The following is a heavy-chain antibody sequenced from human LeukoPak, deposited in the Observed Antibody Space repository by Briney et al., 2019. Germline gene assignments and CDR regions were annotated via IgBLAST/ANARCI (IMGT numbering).Heavy chain of an antibody. Sequence: PGGSLRLSCAASGFTFSSYDMHWVRHATGKGLEWVSAIGTAGDTYYPGSVKGRFTISRENAKNSLYLQMNSLRAGDTAVYYCARGGRGYYVDAFDIWGQGTMVTVSS. CDR2: IGTAGDT. CDR1: GFTFSSYD. CDR3: ARGGRGYYVDAFDI. D-gene: IGHD3-22*01. V-gene: IGHV3-13*01. J-gene: IGHJ3*02.